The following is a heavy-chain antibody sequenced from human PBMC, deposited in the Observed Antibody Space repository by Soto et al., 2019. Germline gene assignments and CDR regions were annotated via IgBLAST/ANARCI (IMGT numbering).Heavy chain of an antibody. D-gene: IGHD3-22*01. CDR2: IYSSGRT. J-gene: IGHJ4*02. Sequence: QLQLQESGPGLVKPSETLSLACNVSGVSVSDKDSYWGWVRQPPGKGPEWIATIYSSGRTDYHPSLKSRLTISADTSKNQISLKLGSVTAADVAIYYCARGSYCDTSGAFDYWGQGTLVTVSS. CDR3: ARGSYCDTSGAFDY. CDR1: GVSVSDKDSY. V-gene: IGHV4-39*01.